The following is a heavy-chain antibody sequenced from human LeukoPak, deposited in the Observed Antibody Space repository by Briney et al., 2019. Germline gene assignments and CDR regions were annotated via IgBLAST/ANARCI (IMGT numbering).Heavy chain of an antibody. J-gene: IGHJ4*02. CDR2: IKQDGSEK. V-gene: IGHV3-7*01. Sequence: PGGSLRLSCAASGFTFSAYWMTWLRQTPGKGLEWVANIKQDGSEKYYVDSVKGRFTISRDNAKNSLYLQVNSLRADDTAVYYCARGEGSLDYWGQGTLVTVSS. D-gene: IGHD1-26*01. CDR3: ARGEGSLDY. CDR1: GFTFSAYW.